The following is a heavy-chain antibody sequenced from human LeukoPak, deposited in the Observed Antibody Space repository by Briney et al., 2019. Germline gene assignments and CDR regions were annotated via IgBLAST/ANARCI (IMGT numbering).Heavy chain of an antibody. CDR3: AREWGLRLAVNPKGMDV. CDR2: VHPSTGST. J-gene: IGHJ6*02. CDR1: GYTFTSYD. Sequence: GASVKVSCKASGYTFTSYDIHWVRQAPGQGLEWMGIVHPSTGSTSFTQKFQGRVTMTSDTSTRTVYMELSSLRSEDTVVYYCAREWGLRLAVNPKGMDVWGQGTTVIVSS. V-gene: IGHV1-46*01. D-gene: IGHD6-19*01.